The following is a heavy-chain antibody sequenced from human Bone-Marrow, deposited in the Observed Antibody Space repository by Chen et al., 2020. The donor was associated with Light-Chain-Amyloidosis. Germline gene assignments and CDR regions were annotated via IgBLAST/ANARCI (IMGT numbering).Heavy chain of an antibody. CDR3: AKAGSYRFDS. CDR1: GFSVSRSY. Sequence: EVHLVETGGALIQPGGSLRLSCAASGFSVSRSYMSWVRQAPGKGLEWVARMNSAGSGTSYADSVKGRFIISRDNAKNTLYLQMNSLRPEDTAVYYCAKAGSYRFDSWGQGTLVTVSS. CDR2: MNSAGSGT. D-gene: IGHD1-26*01. V-gene: IGHV3-74*02. J-gene: IGHJ4*02.